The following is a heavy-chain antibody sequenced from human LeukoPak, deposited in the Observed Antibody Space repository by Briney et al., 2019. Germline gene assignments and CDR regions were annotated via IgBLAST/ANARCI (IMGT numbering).Heavy chain of an antibody. V-gene: IGHV3-21*01. CDR2: ISSSSSYI. Sequence: GGSLRLSCAASGFTFSSYSMNWVRQAPGKGLEWVSSISSSSSYIYYADSVKGRFTISRDNAKNSLYLQMNSLRAEDTAVYYCARGGRYIFVLQRAPFWYYFYNSIEVSGKGGTGTAS. CDR3: ARGGRYIFVLQRAPFWYYFYNSIEV. J-gene: IGHJ6*03. D-gene: IGHD3-10*01. CDR1: GFTFSSYS.